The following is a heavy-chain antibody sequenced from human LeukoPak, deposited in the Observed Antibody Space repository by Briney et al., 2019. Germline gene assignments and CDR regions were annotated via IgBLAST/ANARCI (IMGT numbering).Heavy chain of an antibody. V-gene: IGHV3-30*03. CDR1: GFTFSSYG. CDR3: ALGGSGWYLNY. Sequence: GRSLRLSCAASGFTFSSYGMHWVRQAPGTGLEWVAVISYDGSNKYYADSVKGRFTISRDNSKNTLYLQMNSLRAEDTAVYYCALGGSGWYLNYWGQGTLVTVSS. CDR2: ISYDGSNK. D-gene: IGHD6-19*01. J-gene: IGHJ4*02.